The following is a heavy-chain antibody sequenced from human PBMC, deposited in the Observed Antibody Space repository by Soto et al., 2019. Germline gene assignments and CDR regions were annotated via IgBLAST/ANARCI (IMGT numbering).Heavy chain of an antibody. Sequence: SETLSLTCSVSVGSFTSNNWWTWVRQPPGQGLEWIGEIYRTGSTNYNPSLKSRVTISLDKSENQFSLKVTSLTAADTAVYYCASRDPGTSVGYWGQGTLVTV. J-gene: IGHJ4*02. CDR1: VGSFTSNNW. CDR2: IYRTGST. V-gene: IGHV4-4*02. CDR3: ASRDPGTSVGY. D-gene: IGHD1-7*01.